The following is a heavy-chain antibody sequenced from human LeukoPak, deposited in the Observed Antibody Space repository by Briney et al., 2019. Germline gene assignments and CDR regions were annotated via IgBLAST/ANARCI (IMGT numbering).Heavy chain of an antibody. V-gene: IGHV4-4*02. Sequence: SGTLSLTCAVSGGSSSSSNWWNWVRQPPGKGLEWIGEIDHSGRTNYNPSLKSRVTISVDTSKNQFSLKLSSVTAADTAVYYCARGPPLDYYDSSGYSPFDYWGQGTLVTVSS. CDR2: IDHSGRT. J-gene: IGHJ4*02. CDR1: GGSSSSSNW. CDR3: ARGPPLDYYDSSGYSPFDY. D-gene: IGHD3-22*01.